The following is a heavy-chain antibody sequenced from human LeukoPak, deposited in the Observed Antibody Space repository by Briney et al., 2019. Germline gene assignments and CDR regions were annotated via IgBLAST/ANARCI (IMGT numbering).Heavy chain of an antibody. CDR3: ARKKYYYGSGSYYKAYYYGMDV. V-gene: IGHV1-2*02. J-gene: IGHJ6*02. D-gene: IGHD3-10*01. Sequence: ASVKVSCKASGYTFTGYYMHWVRQAPGQGLEWMGWINPNSGGTNYAQKFQGRVTMTMDTSISTAYMELSRLRSDDTAVYYCARKKYYYGSGSYYKAYYYGMDVWGQGTTVTVSS. CDR2: INPNSGGT. CDR1: GYTFTGYY.